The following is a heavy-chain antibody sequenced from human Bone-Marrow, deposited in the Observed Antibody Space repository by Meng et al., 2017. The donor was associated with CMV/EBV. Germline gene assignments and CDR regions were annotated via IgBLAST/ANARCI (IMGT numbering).Heavy chain of an antibody. J-gene: IGHJ6*02. Sequence: GESLKISCAVSGFTFSNYNMNWVRQAPGKGLEWVSSISSSSSYIYYADSVKGRFTISRDNAKNSLFLQMNSLRAEDTAVYYCSREVAPTKGNGMDVWGQGTTVTVSS. V-gene: IGHV3-21*06. CDR2: ISSSSSYI. CDR1: GFTFSNYN. CDR3: SREVAPTKGNGMDV. D-gene: IGHD5-12*01.